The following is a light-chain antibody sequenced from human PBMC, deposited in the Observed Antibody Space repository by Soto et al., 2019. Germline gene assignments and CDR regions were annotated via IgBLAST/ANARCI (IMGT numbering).Light chain of an antibody. V-gene: IGKV3-15*01. Sequence: EIVMTQSPATLSLSPGERATLSCRASQTVASNIAWYQQKPGQAPRRLIHGASTRATGVSARFSGTGSGTEFTLTISSLQSEDFAVYDCQQYHNWPPQYTFGQGTRLQIK. CDR1: QTVASN. CDR3: QQYHNWPPQYT. CDR2: GAS. J-gene: IGKJ2*01.